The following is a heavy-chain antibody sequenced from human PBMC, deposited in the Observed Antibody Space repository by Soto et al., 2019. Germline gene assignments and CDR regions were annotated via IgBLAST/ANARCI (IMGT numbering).Heavy chain of an antibody. J-gene: IGHJ5*02. CDR2: INHSGST. V-gene: IGHV4-34*01. Sequence: SETLSLTCAVYGGSFSGYYWSWIRQPPGKGLEWIGEINHSGSTNYNPSLKSRVTISVDTSKNQFSLKLSSVTAADTAVYYCARDRVIYYGSGSYHGWFDPWGQGTLVTVSS. CDR3: ARDRVIYYGSGSYHGWFDP. D-gene: IGHD3-10*01. CDR1: GGSFSGYY.